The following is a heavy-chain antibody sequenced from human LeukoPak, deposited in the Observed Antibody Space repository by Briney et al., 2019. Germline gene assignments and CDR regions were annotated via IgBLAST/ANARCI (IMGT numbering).Heavy chain of an antibody. CDR1: GYTFTSYD. Sequence: GASVKVSYKSSGYTFTSYDINWVRQAPGQGREWLGWMRPNSGNTGYAPKFLGRVTMTRNTTINTAYLEMSRLNSDKTAVYYCAREKGFWCPDHFDYFYYMDLWGEGTTVIVSS. J-gene: IGHJ6*03. CDR3: AREKGFWCPDHFDYFYYMDL. CDR2: MRPNSGNT. V-gene: IGHV1-8*01. D-gene: IGHD3-3*01.